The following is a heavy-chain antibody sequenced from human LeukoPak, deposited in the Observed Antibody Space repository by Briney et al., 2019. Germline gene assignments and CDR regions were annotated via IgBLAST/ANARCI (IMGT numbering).Heavy chain of an antibody. D-gene: IGHD6-19*01. J-gene: IGHJ4*02. V-gene: IGHV3-7*01. CDR3: ARLRLYSSGWVDY. CDR2: IKQDGSEK. Sequence: GGSLRLSCAASGFTFSSYWMSWVRQAPGKGLEWAANIKQDGSEKYYVDSVKGRFTISRDNAKNSLYLQMNSLRAEDTTVYYCARLRLYSSGWVDYWGQGTLVTVSS. CDR1: GFTFSSYW.